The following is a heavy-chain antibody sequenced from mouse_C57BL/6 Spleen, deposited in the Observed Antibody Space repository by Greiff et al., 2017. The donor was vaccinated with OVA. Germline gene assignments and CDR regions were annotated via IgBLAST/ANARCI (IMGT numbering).Heavy chain of an antibody. CDR2: IYPGSGST. CDR1: GYTFTSYW. CDR3: ARGDKSNAWFAY. V-gene: IGHV1-55*01. J-gene: IGHJ3*01. D-gene: IGHD2-5*01. Sequence: VQLQQSGAELVKPGASVKMSCKASGYTFTSYWITWVKQRPGQGLEWIGDIYPGSGSTNYNEKFKCKATLTVDTSSSTAYMQLSSLTSEDSAVYYCARGDKSNAWFAYWGQGTLVTVSA.